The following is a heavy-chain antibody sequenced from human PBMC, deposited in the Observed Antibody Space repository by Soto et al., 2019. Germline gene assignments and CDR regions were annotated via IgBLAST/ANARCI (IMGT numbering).Heavy chain of an antibody. Sequence: GGSLRLSCAASGFTFSTYAMRWVRQAPGKGLEWVSAISGSGGSTYYADSVKGRFTSSRDNSKNTLYLQMNSLSAEDTAVYYCAKVGYSNSYGPHYYYYYGMDVWGQGTTVTVSS. CDR1: GFTFSTYA. CDR2: ISGSGGST. CDR3: AKVGYSNSYGPHYYYYYGMDV. V-gene: IGHV3-23*01. D-gene: IGHD4-4*01. J-gene: IGHJ6*02.